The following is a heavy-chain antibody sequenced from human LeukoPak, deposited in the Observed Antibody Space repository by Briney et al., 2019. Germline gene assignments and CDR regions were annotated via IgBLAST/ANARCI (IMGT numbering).Heavy chain of an antibody. D-gene: IGHD3-22*01. Sequence: VASVKVSCTASGYTFTSYGISWVRQAPGQGLEWMGWISAYNGNTNYAQKLQGRVTMTTDTSTSTAYMELRSLRSDDTAVYYCARDRGIVVVIMYDYWGQGTLVTVSS. J-gene: IGHJ4*02. V-gene: IGHV1-18*01. CDR2: ISAYNGNT. CDR3: ARDRGIVVVIMYDY. CDR1: GYTFTSYG.